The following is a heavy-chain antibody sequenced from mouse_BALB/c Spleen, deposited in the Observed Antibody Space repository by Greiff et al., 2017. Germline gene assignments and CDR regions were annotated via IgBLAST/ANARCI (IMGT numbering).Heavy chain of an antibody. CDR2: IYTGTGGS. CDR1: GFTFTSCY. D-gene: IGHD1-1*01. J-gene: IGHJ4*01. V-gene: IGHV1-55*01. Sequence: QVQLLQSGADLVQPGASVKLSCTTSGFTFTSCYISWLQQTPGQSLEWIALIYTGTGGSSSNQKSTGKAQLTVDTSTSTAYMQFSRLTTEDAAIYYCGRHRNTVHYAMDYWGQGTSVTVSS. CDR3: GRHRNTVHYAMDY.